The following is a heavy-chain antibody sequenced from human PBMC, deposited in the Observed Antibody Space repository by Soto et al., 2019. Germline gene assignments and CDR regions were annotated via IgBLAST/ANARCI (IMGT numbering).Heavy chain of an antibody. CDR1: GFSLSTGRMG. V-gene: IGHV2-26*01. D-gene: IGHD3-22*01. Sequence: QVTLKESGPVLVKPTETLTLTCTVSGFSLSTGRMGVSWIRQPPGKALEWLAHIFSTDERSYSTSLKSRLTISQDTSKSQVVLTMTNMDPVDTATYYCARIAYYYDGGGHYFDYWGQGTLVTVSS. CDR3: ARIAYYYDGGGHYFDY. CDR2: IFSTDER. J-gene: IGHJ4*02.